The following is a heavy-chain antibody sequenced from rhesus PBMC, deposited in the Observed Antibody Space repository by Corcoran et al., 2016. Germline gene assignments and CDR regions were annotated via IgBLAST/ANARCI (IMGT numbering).Heavy chain of an antibody. CDR2: SGGSSGRT. D-gene: IGHD2-27*01. CDR3: ARDAAMWGFDY. V-gene: IGHV4-127*01. J-gene: IGHJ4*01. CDR1: GYSISSGYG. Sequence: QVQLQESGPGLVKPSETLSLTCAVSGYSISSGYGWRWIRQPPGKGLEWIGYSGGSSGRTNYNPSLKSRVTISKDTSKNQFSLKLSSVTAADTAVYYCARDAAMWGFDYWGQGVLVTVSS.